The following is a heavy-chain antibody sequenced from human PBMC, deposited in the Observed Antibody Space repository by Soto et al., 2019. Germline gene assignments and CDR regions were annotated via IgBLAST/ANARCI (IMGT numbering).Heavy chain of an antibody. CDR1: GGTFRTYA. CDR2: IIPIFGKV. D-gene: IGHD6-19*01. Sequence: QVQLLQSGAEVKKPGSSVRVSCEASGGTFRTYAISWVRQAPGQGLAWMGEIIPIFGKVNYAQKFQGRVTITADESTTTVYMDLRSLTSEDTAVYYCAKGAVAGTPTSYYYYGMDVWGQGTTVTVS. J-gene: IGHJ6*02. CDR3: AKGAVAGTPTSYYYYGMDV. V-gene: IGHV1-69*12.